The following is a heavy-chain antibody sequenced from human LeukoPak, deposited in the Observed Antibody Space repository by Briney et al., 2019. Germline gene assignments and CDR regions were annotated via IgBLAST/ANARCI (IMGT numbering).Heavy chain of an antibody. D-gene: IGHD6-13*01. J-gene: IGHJ4*02. CDR3: ARVSIAAAGTLDY. CDR2: SIPIFGTA. CDR1: GGTFSSYA. V-gene: IGHV1-69*05. Sequence: GASVKVSCKASGGTFSSYAISWVRQAPGQGLEWMGGSIPIFGTANYAQKFQGRVTITTDESTSTAYMELSSLRSEDTAVYYCARVSIAAAGTLDYWGQGTLVTVSS.